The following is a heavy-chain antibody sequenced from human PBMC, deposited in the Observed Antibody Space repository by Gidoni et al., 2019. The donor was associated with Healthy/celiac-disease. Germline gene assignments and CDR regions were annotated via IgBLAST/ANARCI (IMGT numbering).Heavy chain of an antibody. D-gene: IGHD6-6*01. CDR2: ISYDGSNK. V-gene: IGHV3-30*18. CDR1: GFTFSSYG. J-gene: IGHJ4*02. Sequence: QVQLVESGGGVVQPGRSLRLSCAASGFTFSSYGMHWVRQAPGKGLEWVAVISYDGSNKYYADSVKGRFTISRDNSKNTLYLQMNSLRAEDTAVYYCANDRAAQMYYFDYWGQGTLVTVSS. CDR3: ANDRAAQMYYFDY.